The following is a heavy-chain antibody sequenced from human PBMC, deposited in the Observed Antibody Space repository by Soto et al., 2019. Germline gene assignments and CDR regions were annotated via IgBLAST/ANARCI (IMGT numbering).Heavy chain of an antibody. V-gene: IGHV4-59*12. D-gene: IGHD4-17*01. Sequence: PSETLSLTCTVSGGSISSYYWSWIRQPPGKGLEWIGYIYYSGSTNYNPSLKSRVTISVDTSKNQFSLKLSSVTAADTAVYYCARGFFYGAFDYWGQGTLVTVSS. CDR1: GGSISSYY. CDR3: ARGFFYGAFDY. CDR2: IYYSGST. J-gene: IGHJ4*02.